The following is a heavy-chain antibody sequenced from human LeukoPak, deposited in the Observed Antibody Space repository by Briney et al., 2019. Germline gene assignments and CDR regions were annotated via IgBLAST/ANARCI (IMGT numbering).Heavy chain of an antibody. V-gene: IGHV4-31*03. CDR2: FYYSGST. CDR3: ARGLSGYSYGYYFDY. Sequence: SQTLSLTCTVSGGSMSSGGYYWSWIRQHPGKGLEWIGNFYYSGSTNYNPSLKSRATISADTSKNQLSLKLISVTVADTAVYYCARGLSGYSYGYYFDYWGQGSLVTVSS. CDR1: GGSMSSGGYY. D-gene: IGHD5-18*01. J-gene: IGHJ4*02.